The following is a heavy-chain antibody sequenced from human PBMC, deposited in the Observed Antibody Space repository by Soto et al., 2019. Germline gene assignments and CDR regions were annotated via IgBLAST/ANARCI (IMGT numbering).Heavy chain of an antibody. CDR1: GFTFSSYA. J-gene: IGHJ4*02. Sequence: GGSLRLSCAASGFTFSSYAMSWVRQAPGKGLEWVSAISGSGGSTYYADSVKGRFTISRDNSKNTLYLQMNSLRAEDTAVYYCANDFWSGYPKRAVAYWGQGTLVTVSS. V-gene: IGHV3-23*01. D-gene: IGHD3-3*01. CDR2: ISGSGGST. CDR3: ANDFWSGYPKRAVAY.